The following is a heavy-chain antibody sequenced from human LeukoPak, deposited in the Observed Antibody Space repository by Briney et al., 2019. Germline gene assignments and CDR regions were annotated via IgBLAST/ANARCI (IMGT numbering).Heavy chain of an antibody. V-gene: IGHV4-39*07. CDR2: GDYSGGT. CDR3: AGERGEEYSSGWYKTNYFYN. Sequence: SETLSLICTVSGDSFTSVTDYWAWIRQPPGKGLEWIASGDYSGGTYYNPSLESRVAISADMSKNQISLKLTSVTGADTAVYYCAGERGEEYSSGWYKTNYFYNWGQGIRVTVSS. D-gene: IGHD6-19*01. CDR1: GDSFTSVTDY. J-gene: IGHJ4*02.